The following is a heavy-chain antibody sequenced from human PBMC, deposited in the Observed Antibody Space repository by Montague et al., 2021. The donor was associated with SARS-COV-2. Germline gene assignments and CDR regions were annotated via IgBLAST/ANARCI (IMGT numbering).Heavy chain of an antibody. J-gene: IGHJ5*02. V-gene: IGHV3-11*05. CDR1: GFTFSDYF. CDR3: ARVSSNWFDP. CDR2: ISSTSSYT. Sequence: SLRLSCAASGFTFSDYFMSWIRQAPGKGLEWVSYISSTSSYTNYADSVKGRFTITRENAKNSLYLQMNSLRAEDTAVYYCARVSSNWFDPWGQGTLVTVSS.